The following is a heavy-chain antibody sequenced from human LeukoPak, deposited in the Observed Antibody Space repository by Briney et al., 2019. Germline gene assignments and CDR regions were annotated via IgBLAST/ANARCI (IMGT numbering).Heavy chain of an antibody. J-gene: IGHJ4*02. V-gene: IGHV6-1*01. CDR3: ARQDSGYIDY. Sequence: SQTLSLTCAIAGDSVSSNSAAWSWLRQSPSRGLEWLGRTYYRSKWHNDYAISVKSRITINPDTSKNQFSLQLNSVSPEDTAVYYCARQDSGYIDYWGQGTLVTVSS. D-gene: IGHD3-22*01. CDR1: GDSVSSNSAA. CDR2: TYYRSKWHN.